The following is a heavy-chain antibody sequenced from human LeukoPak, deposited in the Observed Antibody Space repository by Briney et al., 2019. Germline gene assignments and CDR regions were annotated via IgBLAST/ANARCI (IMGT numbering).Heavy chain of an antibody. D-gene: IGHD3-16*02. J-gene: IGHJ4*02. CDR3: AKDGYDYVWGSYRYSDY. CDR1: TFSFSRFW. V-gene: IGHV3-7*05. Sequence: PGGSLRLSCTASTFSFSRFWMSWVRQAPGRGLEWVANIKQDGSETHYADSVKGRFTISRDNPKSSLYLQMSSLRAEDTAVYYCAKDGYDYVWGSYRYSDYWGQGTLVTVSS. CDR2: IKQDGSET.